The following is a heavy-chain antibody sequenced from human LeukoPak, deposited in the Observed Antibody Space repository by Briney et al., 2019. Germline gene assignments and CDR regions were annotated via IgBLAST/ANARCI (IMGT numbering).Heavy chain of an antibody. Sequence: PSETLSLTCTASGSSISSYYWSWIRQPAGKGLEWIGRIYTSGSTNYNASLKSRVSMSVDTSKNQFSLKLSSVTAAGTAVFYCARENSGSYREFDYWGQGTLVTVSS. CDR2: IYTSGST. V-gene: IGHV4-4*07. CDR3: ARENSGSYREFDY. J-gene: IGHJ4*02. CDR1: GSSISSYY. D-gene: IGHD1-26*01.